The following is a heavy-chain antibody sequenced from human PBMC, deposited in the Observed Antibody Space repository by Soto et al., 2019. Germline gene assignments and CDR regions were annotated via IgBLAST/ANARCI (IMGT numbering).Heavy chain of an antibody. J-gene: IGHJ4*02. CDR3: VKDIHEQWLVSHFEY. Sequence: EVQLVESGGGLVQPGRSLRLSCVASGFTFDSYAMHWVRQAPGKGLEWVSGISWNSGSIGYEDSVKGRVTISRDNAQNSLYLEMNSLRVEDTAFYYCVKDIHEQWLVSHFEYWGQGALVTVSS. CDR2: ISWNSGSI. D-gene: IGHD6-19*01. V-gene: IGHV3-9*01. CDR1: GFTFDSYA.